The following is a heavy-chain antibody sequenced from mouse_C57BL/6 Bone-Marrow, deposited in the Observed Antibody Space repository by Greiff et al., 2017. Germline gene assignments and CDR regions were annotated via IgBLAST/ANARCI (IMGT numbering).Heavy chain of an antibody. CDR2: IDPSASYT. Sequence: VQLQQPGAELVKPGASVKLSCKASGYTFTSYWMHWVKQRPGQGLEWIGEIDPSASYTNYNQKFKGKSTLTVDKSYSTAYMQLSSLTSEDSAVYYCARSLIYYYGSSYDYWGQGTTLTVSS. CDR1: GYTFTSYW. V-gene: IGHV1-69*01. D-gene: IGHD1-1*01. CDR3: ARSLIYYYGSSYDY. J-gene: IGHJ2*01.